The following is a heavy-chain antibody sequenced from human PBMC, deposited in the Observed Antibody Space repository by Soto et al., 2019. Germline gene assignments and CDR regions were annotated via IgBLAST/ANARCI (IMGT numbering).Heavy chain of an antibody. Sequence: GGSLRLSCAASGFTFSSYAMGWVRQAPGKGLEWVSSITGSGNSTYYADSVKGRFTISRDNSKKTLYLQMNSLRAEDTAVYYCAKGVSIRTRNSYYFDYWGQGTLVTVSS. CDR1: GFTFSSYA. J-gene: IGHJ4*02. V-gene: IGHV3-23*01. CDR3: AKGVSIRTRNSYYFDY. D-gene: IGHD1-20*01. CDR2: ITGSGNST.